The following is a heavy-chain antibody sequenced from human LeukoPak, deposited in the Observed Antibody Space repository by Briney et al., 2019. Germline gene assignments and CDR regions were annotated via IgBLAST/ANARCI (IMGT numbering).Heavy chain of an antibody. J-gene: IGHJ4*02. CDR1: GFTFTTYA. CDR3: AKDNDPRAYSAYDSYDY. CDR2: ISNTGDST. V-gene: IGHV3-23*01. D-gene: IGHD5-12*01. Sequence: GGSLRLSCAASGFTFTTYAMSGVRQAPGKGLEWVSAISNTGDSTYHADSVKGRFTISRDNSKNTLFLQMNSLGAEDTAVYYCAKDNDPRAYSAYDSYDYWGQGTPVTVSS.